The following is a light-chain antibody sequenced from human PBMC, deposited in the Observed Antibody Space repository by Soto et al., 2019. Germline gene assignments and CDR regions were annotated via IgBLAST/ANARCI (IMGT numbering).Light chain of an antibody. CDR1: SSNLGAGYD. J-gene: IGLJ3*02. CDR3: KPYDYSLXASV. CDR2: GNR. Sequence: QSLLTQPPSVSGAPVQRVTLSCTGNSSNLGAGYDVHWYQQLPGAAPKLVIFGNRNRPSGVPERFSGSKSGTSASLAITGLQAEDEDDYYCKPYDYSLXASVVGEGTQLXV. V-gene: IGLV1-40*01.